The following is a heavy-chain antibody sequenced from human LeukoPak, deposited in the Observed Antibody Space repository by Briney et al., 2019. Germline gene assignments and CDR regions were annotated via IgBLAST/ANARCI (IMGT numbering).Heavy chain of an antibody. CDR1: GGSISSGDYY. CDR2: IYWDDAK. Sequence: TLSLTCTVSGGSISSGDYYWSWIRQPPGKALEWLALIYWDDAKRYSPSLKSRLTITRDTSANQVVLTMTDMDPVDTATYYCGHSNFYDTSAFLWGQGILVTVSS. J-gene: IGHJ4*01. D-gene: IGHD3-22*01. V-gene: IGHV2-5*08. CDR3: GHSNFYDTSAFL.